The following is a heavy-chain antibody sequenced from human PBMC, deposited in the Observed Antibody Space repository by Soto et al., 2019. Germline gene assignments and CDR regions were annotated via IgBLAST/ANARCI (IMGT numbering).Heavy chain of an antibody. D-gene: IGHD2-2*03. CDR2: IWYDGSNK. Sequence: QVQLVESGGGVVQPGRSLRLSCAASGFTFSSYGMHWVRQAPGKGLEWVAVIWYDGSNKYYADSVKGRFTISRDNSKNTLYLQMNSLRAEDTAVYYCARDFSMDILVVPAAIGSMDVWGQGTTVTVSS. CDR3: ARDFSMDILVVPAAIGSMDV. V-gene: IGHV3-33*01. J-gene: IGHJ6*02. CDR1: GFTFSSYG.